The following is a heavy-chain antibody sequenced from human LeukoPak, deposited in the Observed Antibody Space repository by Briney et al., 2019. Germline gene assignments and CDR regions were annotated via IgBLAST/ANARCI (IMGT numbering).Heavy chain of an antibody. V-gene: IGHV3-23*01. D-gene: IGHD3-10*01. J-gene: IGHJ3*02. CDR2: IDGDGDDK. CDR1: GFTFSSYA. CDR3: AKYYYGSRNHYAFDI. Sequence: GGSLRLSCAASGFTFSSYAMAWVRQAPGKGTEWVSSIDGDGDDKYYSDFVKGRFTTSRDNSKNTLYVQMNSLRAEDTAQYFCAKYYYGSRNHYAFDIWGQGTMVTVS.